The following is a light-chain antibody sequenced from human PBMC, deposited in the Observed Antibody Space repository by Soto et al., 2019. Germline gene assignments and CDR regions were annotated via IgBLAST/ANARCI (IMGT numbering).Light chain of an antibody. CDR1: QRISSW. CDR2: DAS. CDR3: QQYNSLWT. V-gene: IGKV1-5*01. Sequence: DIQMTQSPSTLSAAVGDRVTITCRASQRISSWLAWYQQKPGKAPKLLIYDASSLESGVPSRFSGSGSGTEFTLTISSLQPDDSATYYCQQYNSLWTFGQGTKVEIK. J-gene: IGKJ1*01.